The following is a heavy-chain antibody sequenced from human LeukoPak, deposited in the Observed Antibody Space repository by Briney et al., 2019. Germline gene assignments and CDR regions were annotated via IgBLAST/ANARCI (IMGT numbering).Heavy chain of an antibody. D-gene: IGHD4-17*01. Sequence: ETLSLTCTVSGGSISSYYWSWIRQPPGKGLEWIGYIYYSGSTNYNPSLKSRVTISVDTSKNQFSLKLSSVTAADTAVYYCARCSRNDYGDYNDGYGMDVWGQGTTVTVSS. CDR1: GGSISSYY. CDR3: ARCSRNDYGDYNDGYGMDV. J-gene: IGHJ6*02. CDR2: IYYSGST. V-gene: IGHV4-59*08.